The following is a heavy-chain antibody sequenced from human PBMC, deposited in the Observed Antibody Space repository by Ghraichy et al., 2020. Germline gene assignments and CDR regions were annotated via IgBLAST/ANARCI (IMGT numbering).Heavy chain of an antibody. J-gene: IGHJ4*02. D-gene: IGHD6-13*01. CDR1: NGPFDSYY. Sequence: SETLSLTCAVYNGPFDSYYWSWIRQPPGKGLQWIGEINHSGSTNYNPSLKSRVALSVDRLKNQFSLRLSFVTAADTAMYYCARGRKSSQQLVPLPFDYWGQGTLVNVS. CDR3: ARGRKSSQQLVPLPFDY. V-gene: IGHV4-34*01. CDR2: INHSGST.